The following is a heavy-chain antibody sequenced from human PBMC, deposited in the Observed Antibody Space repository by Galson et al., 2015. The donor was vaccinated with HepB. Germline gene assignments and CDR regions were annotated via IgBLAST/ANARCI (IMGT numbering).Heavy chain of an antibody. CDR3: ARRGGGGRAFDI. CDR1: GFTVSNSF. J-gene: IGHJ3*02. CDR2: IYSGDNT. D-gene: IGHD3-16*01. V-gene: IGHV3-66*02. Sequence: SLRPSCAASGFTVSNSFMTWVRQAPGKGLEWVSIIYSGDNTYYADSAKGRFTISRDNSNNTLFLQMNSLRTEDTAVYYCARRGGGGRAFDIWGQGTMVTVSS.